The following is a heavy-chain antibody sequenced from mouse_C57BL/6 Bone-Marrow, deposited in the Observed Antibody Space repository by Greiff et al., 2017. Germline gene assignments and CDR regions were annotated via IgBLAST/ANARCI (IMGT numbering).Heavy chain of an antibody. CDR3: ARSEGRGTRDFDY. V-gene: IGHV1-52*01. D-gene: IGHD2-14*01. CDR2: IDPSDSET. Sequence: QVQLQQPGAELVRPGSSVKLSCKASGYTFTSYWMHWVKQRPIQGLEWIGNIDPSDSETHYNQKFKDKATLTVDKSSSTAYMQLSSLTSEDSAVYYCARSEGRGTRDFDYWGQGTTLTVSS. CDR1: GYTFTSYW. J-gene: IGHJ2*01.